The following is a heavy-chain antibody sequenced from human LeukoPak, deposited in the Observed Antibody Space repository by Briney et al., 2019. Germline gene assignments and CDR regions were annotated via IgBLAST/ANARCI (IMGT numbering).Heavy chain of an antibody. D-gene: IGHD6-13*01. CDR3: ARERFSSSWDPSNWFDP. CDR2: IYYSGST. J-gene: IGHJ5*02. V-gene: IGHV4-59*01. CDR1: GGSISSYY. Sequence: PPETLSLTCTVSGGSISSYYWSWIRHPPRKGLEWIVYIYYSGSTNYNPSLKSRVTISVDTSKNQFSLKLSSVTAADTAVYYCARERFSSSWDPSNWFDPWGQGTLVTVSS.